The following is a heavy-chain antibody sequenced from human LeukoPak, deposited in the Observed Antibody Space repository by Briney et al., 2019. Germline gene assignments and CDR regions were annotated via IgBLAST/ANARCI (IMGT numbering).Heavy chain of an antibody. CDR1: GGSISSGSYY. Sequence: SETLSLTCTVSGGSISSGSYYWGWIRQPPGKGLDWIGSIYYSGNTYYNPSLKSRVTISVDTSKNQFSLKLSSVTAADTAVYFCARPRSRVSWFDPWGQGTLVSVSS. CDR2: IYYSGNT. D-gene: IGHD2-8*01. J-gene: IGHJ5*02. CDR3: ARPRSRVSWFDP. V-gene: IGHV4-39*01.